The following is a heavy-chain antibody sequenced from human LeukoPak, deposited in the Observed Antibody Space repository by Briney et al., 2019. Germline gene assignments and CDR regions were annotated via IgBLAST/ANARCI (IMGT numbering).Heavy chain of an antibody. V-gene: IGHV3-30-3*01. Sequence: GGALRLSCAASGFTFSSYSMHWVRQAAGKGLDWVAVISYYGSSEYYADSVRGRFTISRDNSKNTLYLQMNSLGAEDTAVFFFARRRSHYSIKYYYYYGMDVWGQGTPVTVSS. CDR2: ISYYGSSE. D-gene: IGHD5-18*01. J-gene: IGHJ6*02. CDR3: ARRRSHYSIKYYYYYGMDV. CDR1: GFTFSSYS.